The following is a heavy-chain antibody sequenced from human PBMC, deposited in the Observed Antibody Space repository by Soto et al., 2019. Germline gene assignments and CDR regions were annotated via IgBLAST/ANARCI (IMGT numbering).Heavy chain of an antibody. CDR2: IGTAGDP. D-gene: IGHD3-22*01. V-gene: IGHV3-13*05. J-gene: IGHJ6*02. Sequence: EEQLVESGGGLVQPGGSLRLSCVASGFILSGYDMHWVRQATGEGLEWVSAIGTAGDPYYSGSVKGRFTISRGNAENSVYLQMNSLRGGVTAVYYCARAGYDSSGYYFNAMDVWGLGTTVTVSS. CDR3: ARAGYDSSGYYFNAMDV. CDR1: GFILSGYD.